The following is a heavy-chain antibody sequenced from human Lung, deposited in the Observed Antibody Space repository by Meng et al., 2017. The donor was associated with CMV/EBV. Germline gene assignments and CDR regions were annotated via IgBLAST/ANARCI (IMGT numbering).Heavy chain of an antibody. Sequence: ASXXVSXKASGYTFTSYGISWVRQAPGQGLEWMGWISAYNGNTNYAQKLQGRVTMTTDTSTSTAYMELRSLRSDDTAVYYCARNRYCSSTSCYFDYWRQGTLVTVSS. D-gene: IGHD2-2*01. V-gene: IGHV1-18*01. J-gene: IGHJ4*02. CDR2: ISAYNGNT. CDR1: GYTFTSYG. CDR3: ARNRYCSSTSCYFDY.